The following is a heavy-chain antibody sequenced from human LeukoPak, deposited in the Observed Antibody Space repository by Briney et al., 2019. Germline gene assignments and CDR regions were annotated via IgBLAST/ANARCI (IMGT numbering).Heavy chain of an antibody. Sequence: GGSLRLSCAASGFTFDDYGMSWVRQAPGKGLEWVSGINWNGGSTGYADSVKGRFTISRDNAKNSLYLQMNGLRAEDTALYYCARDLYYYDSSGSYFDYWGQGTLVTVSS. CDR2: INWNGGST. CDR1: GFTFDDYG. D-gene: IGHD3-22*01. V-gene: IGHV3-20*04. CDR3: ARDLYYYDSSGSYFDY. J-gene: IGHJ4*02.